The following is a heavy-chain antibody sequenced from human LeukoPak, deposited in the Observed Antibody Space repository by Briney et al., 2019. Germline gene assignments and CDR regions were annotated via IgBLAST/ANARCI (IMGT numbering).Heavy chain of an antibody. J-gene: IGHJ6*03. D-gene: IGHD3-16*01. CDR2: ISYDGTNK. CDR3: ARDQGSLPVWFYYYMDV. CDR1: GFTFSSYA. Sequence: PGRSLRLSCAASGFTFSSYAMHWVRQAPGKGLKWLAVISYDGTNKYYADSVKGRFTISRDNSKNTLYLQMNSLRDEDTAVYYCARDQGSLPVWFYYYMDVWGSGTTVTVSS. V-gene: IGHV3-30*01.